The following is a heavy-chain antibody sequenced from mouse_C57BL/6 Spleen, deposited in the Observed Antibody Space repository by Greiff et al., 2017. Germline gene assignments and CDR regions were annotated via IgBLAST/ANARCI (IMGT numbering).Heavy chain of an antibody. V-gene: IGHV1-64*01. CDR3: ARDEEIYYGNSAY. J-gene: IGHJ3*01. Sequence: QVQLQQPGAELVKPGASVKLSCKASGYTFTSYWMHWVKQRPGQGLEWIGMIHPNSGSTNYNEKFKSKATLTVDTSSSTAYMQLSSLTSEDSAVYYCARDEEIYYGNSAYWGQGTLVTVSA. CDR2: IHPNSGST. D-gene: IGHD2-1*01. CDR1: GYTFTSYW.